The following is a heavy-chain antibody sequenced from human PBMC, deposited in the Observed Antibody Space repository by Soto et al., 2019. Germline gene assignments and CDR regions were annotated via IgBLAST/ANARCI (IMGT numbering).Heavy chain of an antibody. Sequence: SVKVSCKASGYTFTSYGISWVRQAPGQGLEWMGWISAYNGNTNYAQKLQGRVTMTTDTSTSTAYMELRSLRSDDTAVYYCAREQGEVAVAGTSYYYYYGMDVWGQGTTVTVSS. CDR2: ISAYNGNT. CDR1: GYTFTSYG. CDR3: AREQGEVAVAGTSYYYYYGMDV. V-gene: IGHV1-18*01. D-gene: IGHD6-19*01. J-gene: IGHJ6*02.